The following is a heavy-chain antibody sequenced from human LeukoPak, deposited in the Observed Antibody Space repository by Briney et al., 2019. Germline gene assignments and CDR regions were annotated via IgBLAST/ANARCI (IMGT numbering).Heavy chain of an antibody. CDR2: INWNGGST. J-gene: IGHJ4*02. Sequence: GGSLRLSCAASGFTFDDYGMSWVRQAPGKGLEWVSGINWNGGSTGYADSVKGRFTISRDNSKNTLYLQMNSLRAEDTAVYYCANYLTYYYDSSGGDYWGQGTLVTVSS. V-gene: IGHV3-20*04. CDR1: GFTFDDYG. CDR3: ANYLTYYYDSSGGDY. D-gene: IGHD3-22*01.